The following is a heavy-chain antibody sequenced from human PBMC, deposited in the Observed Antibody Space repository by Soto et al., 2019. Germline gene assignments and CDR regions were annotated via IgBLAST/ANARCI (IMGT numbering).Heavy chain of an antibody. CDR3: ARAYDSSGYYYDYYGMDV. CDR2: IYPGDSDT. J-gene: IGHJ6*02. V-gene: IGHV5-51*01. D-gene: IGHD3-22*01. CDR1: GYSFTSYW. Sequence: GESLKFSCKGSGYSFTSYWIGWVRQMPGKGLEWMGIIYPGDSDTRYSPSFQGQVTISADKSISTAYLQWSSLKASDTAMYYCARAYDSSGYYYDYYGMDVWGQGTTVTVSS.